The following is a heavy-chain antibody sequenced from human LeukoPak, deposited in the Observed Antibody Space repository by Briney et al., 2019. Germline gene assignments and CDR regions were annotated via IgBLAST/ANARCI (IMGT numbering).Heavy chain of an antibody. J-gene: IGHJ6*03. D-gene: IGHD3-10*01. CDR2: ISSSSSYI. Sequence: TGGSLRLSCAVSGFTFSTYSMNWVRQAPGKGLEWVSSISSSSSYIYYADSVKGRFTISRDNSKNTLYLQMNSLRAEDTAVYYCAKDGLGGFGDYMDVWGKGTTVTISS. CDR1: GFTFSTYS. V-gene: IGHV3-21*01. CDR3: AKDGLGGFGDYMDV.